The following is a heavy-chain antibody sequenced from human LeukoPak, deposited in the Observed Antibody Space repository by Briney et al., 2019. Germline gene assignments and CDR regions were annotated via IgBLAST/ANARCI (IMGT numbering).Heavy chain of an antibody. D-gene: IGHD3-3*01. J-gene: IGHJ6*03. CDR1: GFTFSNAW. CDR3: SSPYYDFWSGFRPYYMDV. Sequence: GGSLRLSCAASGFTFSNAWMSWVRQAPGKGREWVGRIKGKTDGGTTDYAAPVKGRFTISREDSRDTLYLQMNSLKTEDTAVYYCSSPYYDFWSGFRPYYMDVWGKGTTVIVSS. CDR2: IKGKTDGGTT. V-gene: IGHV3-15*01.